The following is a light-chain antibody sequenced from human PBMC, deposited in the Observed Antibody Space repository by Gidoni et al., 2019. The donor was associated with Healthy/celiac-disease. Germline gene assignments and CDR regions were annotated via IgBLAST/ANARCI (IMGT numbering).Light chain of an antibody. J-gene: IGKJ1*01. V-gene: IGKV1-9*01. Sequence: DIHFHQSPSFLSASVGDRVTIPCRGSQGISNYLAWYQQKPGKAPKLLIYAASTLQSGVPSRFSGSGSGTEFTLTISSLQPEDFATYYCQQLNSYPWTFGQGTKVEIK. CDR3: QQLNSYPWT. CDR1: QGISNY. CDR2: AAS.